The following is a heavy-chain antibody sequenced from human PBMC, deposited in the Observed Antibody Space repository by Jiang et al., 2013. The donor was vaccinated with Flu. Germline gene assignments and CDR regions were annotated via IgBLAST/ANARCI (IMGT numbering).Heavy chain of an antibody. CDR1: GGSFSGYY. V-gene: IGHV4-34*01. CDR3: ARPGGGNAFDI. Sequence: LLKPSETLSLTCAVYGGSFSGYYWTWIRQPPGKGLEWIGEVHHSGSTNYNPSLKSRVTISVDTSKNQFSLKLSSVTAADTAVYYCARPGGGNAFDIWGQGTMVTVSS. D-gene: IGHD3-16*01. CDR2: VHHSGST. J-gene: IGHJ3*02.